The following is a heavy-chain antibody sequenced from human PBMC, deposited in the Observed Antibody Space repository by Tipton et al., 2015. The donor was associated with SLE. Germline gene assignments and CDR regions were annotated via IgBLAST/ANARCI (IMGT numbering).Heavy chain of an antibody. V-gene: IGHV4-34*01. CDR3: ARGGDLEQWLDY. CDR2: INHSGST. CDR1: GGSFSGYY. D-gene: IGHD6-19*01. J-gene: IGHJ4*02. Sequence: LRLSCAVYGGSFSGYYWSWIRQPPGKGLEWIGEINHSGSTNYNPSLKSRVTISVDTSKNQFSLKLSSVTAADTAVYYCARGGDLEQWLDYWGQGTLVTVSS.